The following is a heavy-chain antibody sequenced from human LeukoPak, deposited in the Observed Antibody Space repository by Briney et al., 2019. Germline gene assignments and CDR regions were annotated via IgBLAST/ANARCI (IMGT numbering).Heavy chain of an antibody. V-gene: IGHV1-2*04. J-gene: IGHJ4*02. CDR1: GYTFTGYY. Sequence: ASVKVSCKASGYTFTGYYMHWVRQAPGQGLEWMGWINPNSGGTNYAQKFQGWVTMTRDTSISTAYMELSRLRSDDTAVYYCARSPAAYDFWSGYPNAPFDYWGQGTLVTVSS. CDR2: INPNSGGT. D-gene: IGHD3-3*01. CDR3: ARSPAAYDFWSGYPNAPFDY.